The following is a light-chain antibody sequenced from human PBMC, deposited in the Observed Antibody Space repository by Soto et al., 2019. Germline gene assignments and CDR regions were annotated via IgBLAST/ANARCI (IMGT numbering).Light chain of an antibody. CDR3: SSYTGSDVVV. CDR2: DVS. Sequence: QSALTQPASVSGSPGQSITISCTGTSNDVGGYNYVSWYQQPPGKAPKLMIYDVSNRPSGVSNRFSGSKSGNTASLTISGLQADDEADYYCSSYTGSDVVVFVGGTKLTVL. V-gene: IGLV2-14*01. CDR1: SNDVGGYNY. J-gene: IGLJ2*01.